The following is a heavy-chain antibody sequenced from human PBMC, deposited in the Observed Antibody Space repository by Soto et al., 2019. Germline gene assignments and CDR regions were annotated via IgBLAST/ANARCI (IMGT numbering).Heavy chain of an antibody. D-gene: IGHD5-18*01. J-gene: IGHJ4*02. V-gene: IGHV1-3*01. Sequence: HVELVQSGADVKKPGASVTISCKASGYTFTDYALHWVRQAPGQRLEWMGWMNAGVGNTLYSQKFQGRITITRDTSASTAYMELNCLKSEDTAMYYCARDSGYTFGSLNYWGPGTLVTVSS. CDR1: GYTFTDYA. CDR3: ARDSGYTFGSLNY. CDR2: MNAGVGNT.